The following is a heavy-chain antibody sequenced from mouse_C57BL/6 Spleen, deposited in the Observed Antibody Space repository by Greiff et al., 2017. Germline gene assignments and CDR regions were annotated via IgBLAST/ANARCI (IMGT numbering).Heavy chain of an antibody. CDR3: TRGVITTVAFDY. V-gene: IGHV5-9-1*02. D-gene: IGHD1-1*01. J-gene: IGHJ2*01. Sequence: EVQLQESGEGLVKPGGSLKLSCAASGFTFSSYAMSWVRQTPEKRLEWVAYISSGGDYIYYADTVKGRFTISRDNARNTLYLQMSSLKSEDTAMYYCTRGVITTVAFDYWGQGTTLTVSS. CDR2: ISSGGDYI. CDR1: GFTFSSYA.